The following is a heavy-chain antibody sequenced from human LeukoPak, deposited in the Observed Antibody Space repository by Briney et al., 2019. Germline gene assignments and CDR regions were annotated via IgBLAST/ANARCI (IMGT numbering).Heavy chain of an antibody. CDR3: ARDRVARGPNWFDP. CDR2: ISSSSSTI. CDR1: GFTFSSYS. Sequence: GGSLRLSCAASGFTFSSYSMNWVRQAPGKGLEWVSYISSSSSTIYYADSVKGRFTISRDNAKNSLYLQMNSLRAEDTAVYYCARDRVARGPNWFDPWGQGTLVTVSS. V-gene: IGHV3-48*01. J-gene: IGHJ5*02. D-gene: IGHD3-10*01.